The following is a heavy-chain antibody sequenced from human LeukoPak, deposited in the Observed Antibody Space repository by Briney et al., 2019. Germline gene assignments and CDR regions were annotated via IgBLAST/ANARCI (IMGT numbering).Heavy chain of an antibody. J-gene: IGHJ4*02. V-gene: IGHV3-74*01. Sequence: GGSLRLSCAASGFTFSSYWMHWVRQVPGKGLGWVPRINSDGSSASYADSVKGRFTISRDNAKNTLYLQMNSLTVEDTAVYYCARTKDYYDSSGCFDYWGQGTLVTVSS. CDR2: INSDGSSA. CDR3: ARTKDYYDSSGCFDY. D-gene: IGHD3-22*01. CDR1: GFTFSSYW.